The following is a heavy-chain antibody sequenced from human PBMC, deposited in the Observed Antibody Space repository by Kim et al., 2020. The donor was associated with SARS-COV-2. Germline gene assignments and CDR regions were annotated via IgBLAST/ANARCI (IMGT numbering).Heavy chain of an antibody. CDR3: ARDQEPIYSSGWSFGRGYFDY. D-gene: IGHD6-19*01. V-gene: IGHV1-3*01. CDR2: INAGNGNT. J-gene: IGHJ4*02. Sequence: ASVKVSCKASGYTFTSYAMHWVRQAPGQRLEWMGWINAGNGNTKYSQKFQGRVTITRDTSASTAYMELSSLRSEDTAVYYCARDQEPIYSSGWSFGRGYFDYWGQGTLVTVSS. CDR1: GYTFTSYA.